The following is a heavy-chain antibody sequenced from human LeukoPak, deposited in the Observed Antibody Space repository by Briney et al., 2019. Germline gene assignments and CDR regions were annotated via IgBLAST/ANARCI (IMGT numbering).Heavy chain of an antibody. CDR2: INHSGST. J-gene: IGHJ3*02. CDR3: ARSPRPRPAAITYRAFDI. D-gene: IGHD2-2*01. CDR1: GGSFSGYY. Sequence: SETLSLTCAVYGGSFSGYYWSWIRQPPGKGLEWIGEINHSGSTNYNPSLKSRVTMSVDTSKNQFSLKLSSVTAADTAVYYCARSPRPRPAAITYRAFDIWGQGTMVTASS. V-gene: IGHV4-34*01.